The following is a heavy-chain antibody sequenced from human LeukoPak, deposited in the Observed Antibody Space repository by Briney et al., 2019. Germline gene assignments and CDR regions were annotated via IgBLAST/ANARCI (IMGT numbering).Heavy chain of an antibody. V-gene: IGHV4-39*01. CDR3: ARLQRGYCSGGSCRTIDY. CDR1: GGSISSSSYY. CDR2: IYYSGST. J-gene: IGHJ4*02. Sequence: SETLSLTCTVSGGSISSSSYYWGWIRQPPGKGLEWIGSIYYSGSTYYNPSLKSRVTISVDTSKNQFSLKLSSVTAADTAVYYCARLQRGYCSGGSCRTIDYWGQGTLVTVSS. D-gene: IGHD2-15*01.